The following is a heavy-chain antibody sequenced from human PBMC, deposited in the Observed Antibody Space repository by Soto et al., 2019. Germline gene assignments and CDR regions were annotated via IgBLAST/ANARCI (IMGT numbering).Heavy chain of an antibody. J-gene: IGHJ4*02. CDR1: GFTVSSNY. CDR3: VVFLSSGYFDY. D-gene: IGHD3-22*01. V-gene: IGHV3-66*01. Sequence: GGSLRLSCAASGFTVSSNYMSWVRQAPGKGLEWVSVIYSGGSTYYADSVKGRFTISRDNSKNTLYLQMNSLRAEDTAVYYCVVFLSSGYFDYWGQGTLVTVSS. CDR2: IYSGGST.